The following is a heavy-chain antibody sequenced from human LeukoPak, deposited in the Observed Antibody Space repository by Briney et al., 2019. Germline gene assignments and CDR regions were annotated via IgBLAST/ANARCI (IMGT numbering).Heavy chain of an antibody. V-gene: IGHV1-8*01. J-gene: IGHJ5*02. Sequence: ASVKVSCKASVYTFTSYDINWVRQATGQGLEWMGWMNPNSGNTGYAQKFQGRVTMIRNTSISTAYMELSSLRSEDTAVYYCARVLSGPSADNWFDPWGQGTLVTVSS. CDR1: VYTFTSYD. CDR3: ARVLSGPSADNWFDP. D-gene: IGHD5-12*01. CDR2: MNPNSGNT.